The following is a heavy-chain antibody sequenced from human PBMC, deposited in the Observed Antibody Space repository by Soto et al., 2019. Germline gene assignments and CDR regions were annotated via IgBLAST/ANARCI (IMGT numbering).Heavy chain of an antibody. CDR2: AHSSGGT. V-gene: IGHV4-39*02. CDR1: GVLVSSGDYF. Sequence: QLKESGPGLVKPSETLSLTCNVSGVLVSSGDYFWGWIRQPPGKGLEWIGRAHSSGGTYYKPTLKARLTISVDKSKNNFSLRLNSVTAADPGVYYCAKLKVGATRATDVDSWGQGKLVSVSS. D-gene: IGHD1-26*01. CDR3: AKLKVGATRATDVDS. J-gene: IGHJ4*02.